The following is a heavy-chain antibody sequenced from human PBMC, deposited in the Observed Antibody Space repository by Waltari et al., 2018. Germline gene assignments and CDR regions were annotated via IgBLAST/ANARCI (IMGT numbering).Heavy chain of an antibody. CDR2: IYYRGST. CDR1: GGSISSYY. J-gene: IGHJ6*02. CDR3: ARTTHYYDIVSGMDV. V-gene: IGHV4-59*01. Sequence: QVQLQESGPGLVKPSETLSLTCTVSGGSISSYYWSWIRQPPGKGLEWIGYIYYRGSTNYNPSRKSRITISVDTSKNQFSLKLSSVTAADTAVYYCARTTHYYDIVSGMDVWGQGTTVTVSS. D-gene: IGHD3-22*01.